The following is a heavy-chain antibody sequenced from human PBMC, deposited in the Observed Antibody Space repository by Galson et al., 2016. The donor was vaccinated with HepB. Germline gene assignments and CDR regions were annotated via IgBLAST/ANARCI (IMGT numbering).Heavy chain of an antibody. CDR1: AFTFSTYW. Sequence: SLRLSCAASAFTFSTYWMSWVRQAPGKGLQWVANINQDGSEKSYVDSEKGRFTISRDNAKNSLYLHMNSLRAEDTALYYCVRDLDYWGQGTLVTVSS. V-gene: IGHV3-7*01. CDR3: VRDLDY. CDR2: INQDGSEK. J-gene: IGHJ4*02.